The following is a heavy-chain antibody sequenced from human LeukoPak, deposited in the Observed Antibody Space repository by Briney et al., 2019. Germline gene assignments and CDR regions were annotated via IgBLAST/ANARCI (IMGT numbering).Heavy chain of an antibody. Sequence: ASVKVSCKASGYTFTGYYMHWVRQAPGQGLEWMGWISAYNGNTNYAQKLQGRVTMTTDTSTSTAYMELRSLRSDDTAVYYCARGRAIAVAGQDYWGQGTLVTVSS. V-gene: IGHV1-18*04. J-gene: IGHJ4*02. CDR1: GYTFTGYY. CDR2: ISAYNGNT. CDR3: ARGRAIAVAGQDY. D-gene: IGHD6-19*01.